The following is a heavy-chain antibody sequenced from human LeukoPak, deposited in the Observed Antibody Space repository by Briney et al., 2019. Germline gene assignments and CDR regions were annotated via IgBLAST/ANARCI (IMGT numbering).Heavy chain of an antibody. CDR1: GYTFDNYD. CDR3: ARGAPVAIFGPGYDEYFEY. V-gene: IGHV1-8*01. Sequence: ASVNVSCKTSGYTFDNYDSNGVRQAAGQGRDWMGWRNPNNGNTGYAQKFQGRVTMTRTTSLSTAYMELRGLRSEDTAIYYCARGAPVAIFGPGYDEYFEYWGQGTVISVSS. J-gene: IGHJ4*02. D-gene: IGHD3-3*01. CDR2: RNPNNGNT.